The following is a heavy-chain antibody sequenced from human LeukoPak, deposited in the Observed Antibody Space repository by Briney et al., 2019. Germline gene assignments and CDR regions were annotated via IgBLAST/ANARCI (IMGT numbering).Heavy chain of an antibody. CDR3: ARGNSGSYGGYDY. CDR2: INSDGSST. Sequence: GGSLRLSCAASGFTFSSYWMHWVRQAPGKGLVWVSRINSDGSSTSYADSVKGRFTLSRDSSENTLYLQMNSLRAEDTAVYYCARGNSGSYGGYDYWGQGTLVTVSS. CDR1: GFTFSSYW. J-gene: IGHJ4*02. V-gene: IGHV3-74*01. D-gene: IGHD1-26*01.